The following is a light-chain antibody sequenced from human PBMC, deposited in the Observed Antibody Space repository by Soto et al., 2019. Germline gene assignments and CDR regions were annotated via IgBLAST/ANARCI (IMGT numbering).Light chain of an antibody. J-gene: IGLJ2*01. CDR1: SSNIGSNY. Sequence: QSVLTQPPSASGTPGQRVTISCSGSSSNIGSNYVYWYQQLPGTAPKLLIYRNNQRPSGVPDRFSGSKSGTSASLAISGLRSEDEADYYCAAWDDRLNSVVFGGGTKLTVL. CDR2: RNN. CDR3: AAWDDRLNSVV. V-gene: IGLV1-47*01.